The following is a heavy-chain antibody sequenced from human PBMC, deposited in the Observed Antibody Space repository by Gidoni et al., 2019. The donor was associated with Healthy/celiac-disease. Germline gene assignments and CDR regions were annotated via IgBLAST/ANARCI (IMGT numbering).Heavy chain of an antibody. D-gene: IGHD3-3*01. CDR2: ISSSGSTI. CDR3: ARGQNVLRFLEWLSTPTLDYNWFDP. CDR1: GFTFSSYE. V-gene: IGHV3-48*03. J-gene: IGHJ5*02. Sequence: EVQLVESGGGLVQPGGSLGLSCAASGFTFSSYEMNWVRQAPGKGLGWVSYISSSGSTIYYADSVKGRFTISRDNAKNSLYLQMNSLRAEDTAVYYCARGQNVLRFLEWLSTPTLDYNWFDPWGQGTLVTVSS.